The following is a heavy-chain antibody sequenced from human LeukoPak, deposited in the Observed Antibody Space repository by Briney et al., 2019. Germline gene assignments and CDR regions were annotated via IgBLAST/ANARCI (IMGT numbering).Heavy chain of an antibody. CDR3: ARDRQGDYMDV. J-gene: IGHJ6*03. V-gene: IGHV3-7*01. CDR2: IKQDGPEK. Sequence: GGSLRLSCAASGFNLKSYWMRWVRQAPGKGLEGVANIKQDGPEKNYVDSVKGRFIISRDNTKKSLYLQMNGLRDDDTAVYYCARDRQGDYMDVWGKGATVAVSS. D-gene: IGHD6-6*01. CDR1: GFNLKSYW.